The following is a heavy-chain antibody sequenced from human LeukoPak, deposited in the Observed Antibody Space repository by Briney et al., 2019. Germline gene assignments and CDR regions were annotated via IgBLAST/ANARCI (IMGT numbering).Heavy chain of an antibody. D-gene: IGHD5-18*01. J-gene: IGHJ4*02. V-gene: IGHV3-66*01. CDR1: GFTVSSNY. CDR2: IYSGGST. Sequence: GGSLRLSCAASGFTVSSNYMSWVRQAPGKRLEWVSVIYSGGSTYYADSVKGRFTISRDNSKNTLYLQMNSLRAEDTAVYYCARDAYSYGNSGYWGQGTLVTVSS. CDR3: ARDAYSYGNSGY.